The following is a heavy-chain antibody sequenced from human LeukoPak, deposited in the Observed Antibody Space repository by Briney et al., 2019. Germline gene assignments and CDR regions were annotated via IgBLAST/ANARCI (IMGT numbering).Heavy chain of an antibody. V-gene: IGHV3-21*01. CDR3: ARAYSERYGLGYYYMDV. CDR2: ISSSSSYI. CDR1: GFTFSSYS. D-gene: IGHD1-26*01. J-gene: IGHJ6*03. Sequence: PGGSLRLSCAASGFTFSSYSMNWVRQPPGKGLEWVSSISSSSSYIYYADSVKGRFTISRDNAKKSLYLQMNSLRAEDMAVYYCARAYSERYGLGYYYMDVWGKGTTVTVSS.